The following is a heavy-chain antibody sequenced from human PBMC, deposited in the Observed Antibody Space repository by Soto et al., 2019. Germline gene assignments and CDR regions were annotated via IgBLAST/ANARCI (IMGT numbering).Heavy chain of an antibody. CDR2: MSGSGGST. CDR1: GFTFSSYA. Sequence: EVQLLESGGGLVQPGGSLRLSCAASGFTFSSYAMSWVRQAPGKGLEWVSTMSGSGGSTYYADSLKGRFTISRDNSKNTLYLQMDSLRAEDTAVYYCAKMRYHSPSTVDDWGQGTLVTVSS. V-gene: IGHV3-23*01. CDR3: AKMRYHSPSTVDD. D-gene: IGHD2-2*01. J-gene: IGHJ4*02.